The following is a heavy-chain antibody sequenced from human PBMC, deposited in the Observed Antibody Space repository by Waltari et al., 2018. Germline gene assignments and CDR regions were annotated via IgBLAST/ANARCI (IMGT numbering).Heavy chain of an antibody. J-gene: IGHJ4*02. CDR3: AKNDCSGGSCYSSLSYFDY. D-gene: IGHD2-15*01. CDR2: ISGSGGST. CDR1: GFTFSSYA. V-gene: IGHV3-23*01. Sequence: EVQLLESGGGLVQPGGSLRLSCAASGFTFSSYAMSWVRQAPGKGLEWVSAISGSGGSTYYADSVKGRFIISRDNSKNTLYLQMNSLRAEDTAVYYCAKNDCSGGSCYSSLSYFDYWGQGTLVTVSS.